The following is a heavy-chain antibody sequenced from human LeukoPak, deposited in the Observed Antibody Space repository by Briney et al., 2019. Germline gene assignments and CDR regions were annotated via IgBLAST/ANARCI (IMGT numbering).Heavy chain of an antibody. CDR2: IYSGEGT. CDR1: GGSISSYY. J-gene: IGHJ4*02. Sequence: SETLSLTCTVSGGSISSYYWSWIRQPPGKGLEWIGYIYSGEGTKYNPSLKSRVTISVDTSNNQFSLRVSSVTAADTAVYYCARHFRTLTGTYFFDYWGQGTLVTVSS. V-gene: IGHV4-4*09. CDR3: ARHFRTLTGTYFFDY. D-gene: IGHD1/OR15-1a*01.